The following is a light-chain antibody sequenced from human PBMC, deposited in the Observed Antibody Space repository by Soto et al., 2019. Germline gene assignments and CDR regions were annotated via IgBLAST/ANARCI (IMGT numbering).Light chain of an antibody. V-gene: IGKV2-28*01. CDR3: MQALQTPT. CDR1: QSLLHSNGYNY. CDR2: LGS. Sequence: DIVITHSPLSLPVTPGEPASISCSSSQSLLHSNGYNYLDWYLQKPGQSPQLLIYLGSNRASGVPDRFSGSGSGTDFTLKISRVEAEDVGVYYCMQALQTPTFGQGTRLEIK. J-gene: IGKJ5*01.